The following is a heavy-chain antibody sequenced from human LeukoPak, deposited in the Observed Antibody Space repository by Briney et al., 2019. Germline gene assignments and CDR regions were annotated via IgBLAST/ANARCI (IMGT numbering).Heavy chain of an antibody. V-gene: IGHV3-48*01. J-gene: IGHJ4*02. CDR1: GFTFSSYS. Sequence: GGSLRLSCAASGFTFSSYSMNWVRQAPGKGLEWVSYISSSSSTIYYADSVKGRFTISRDNAKNSLCLQMNSLRAEDTAVYYCARDPVPSLRWGQGTLVTVSS. D-gene: IGHD3-10*01. CDR3: ARDPVPSLR. CDR2: ISSSSSTI.